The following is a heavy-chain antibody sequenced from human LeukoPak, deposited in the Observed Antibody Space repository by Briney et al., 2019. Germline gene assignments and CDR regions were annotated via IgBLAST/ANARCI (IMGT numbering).Heavy chain of an antibody. V-gene: IGHV3-21*01. J-gene: IGHJ2*01. D-gene: IGHD2-8*01. CDR2: VSGSSSNI. Sequence: GGSLRLSCEASGFTFNPYIMNWVRQAPGKGLEWVSSVSGSSSNIKYADSVKGRFTISRDNAKKSLYLQMNSLRAEDTGVYYCAGSCTTGVCYGDWYFDLWGRGTPVTVSS. CDR3: AGSCTTGVCYGDWYFDL. CDR1: GFTFNPYI.